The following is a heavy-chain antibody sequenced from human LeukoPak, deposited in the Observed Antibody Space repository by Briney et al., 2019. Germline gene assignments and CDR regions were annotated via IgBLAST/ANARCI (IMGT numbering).Heavy chain of an antibody. V-gene: IGHV3-23*01. D-gene: IGHD3-10*01. CDR3: ARDKYYATGSYHLDY. CDR1: GFTFSSYG. J-gene: IGHJ4*02. CDR2: ISGSGGST. Sequence: GGSLRLSCAASGFTFSSYGMSWVRQAPGKGLEWVSAISGSGGSTYYTDSVKGRFTISRDKSQKTLYLEMNSLRAEDTAVYYCARDKYYATGSYHLDYWGQGTLVAVSS.